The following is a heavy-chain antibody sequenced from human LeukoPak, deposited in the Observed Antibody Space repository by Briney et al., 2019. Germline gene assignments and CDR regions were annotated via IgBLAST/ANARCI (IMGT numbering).Heavy chain of an antibody. CDR1: GGSISSSNW. Sequence: SETLSLTCAVSGGSISSSNWRSWVRQPPGKGLEWIGEIYHSGSTNYNPSLKSRVTISVDKSKNQFSLKLSSVTAADTAVYYCARDRTMVRGHNAFDIWGQGTMVTVSS. J-gene: IGHJ3*02. V-gene: IGHV4-4*02. CDR2: IYHSGST. CDR3: ARDRTMVRGHNAFDI. D-gene: IGHD3-10*01.